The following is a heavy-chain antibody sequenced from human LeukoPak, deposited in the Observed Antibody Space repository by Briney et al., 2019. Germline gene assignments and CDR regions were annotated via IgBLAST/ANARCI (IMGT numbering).Heavy chain of an antibody. Sequence: PGGSLRLSCAASGFTVSSNYMSWVRQAPGKGLEWVSAISGSGGSTFYADSVKGRFTISRDNSKNTLYLQMNSLRAEDTAVYYCANIDGRPHDYWGQGTLVTVPA. CDR1: GFTVSSNY. V-gene: IGHV3-23*01. J-gene: IGHJ4*02. CDR2: ISGSGGST. D-gene: IGHD5-24*01. CDR3: ANIDGRPHDY.